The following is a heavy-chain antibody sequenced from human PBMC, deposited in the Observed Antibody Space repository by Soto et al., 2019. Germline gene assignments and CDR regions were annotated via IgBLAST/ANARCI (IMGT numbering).Heavy chain of an antibody. CDR2: IDPSDSYT. V-gene: IGHV5-10-1*01. Sequence: RGESLKISCKGSGYSFTSSWISWVRQIPGKGLEWMGRIDPSDSYTNYSPSFQGHVTISADKSISTAYLQWSSLKASDTAMYYCARRPNYDSSGYYHGNAFDIWGQGTMVTVS. CDR3: ARRPNYDSSGYYHGNAFDI. J-gene: IGHJ3*02. D-gene: IGHD3-22*01. CDR1: GYSFTSSW.